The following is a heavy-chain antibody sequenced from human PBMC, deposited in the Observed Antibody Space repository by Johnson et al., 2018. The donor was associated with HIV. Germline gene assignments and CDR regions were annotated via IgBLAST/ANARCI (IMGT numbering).Heavy chain of an antibody. CDR1: GFTFSSYA. V-gene: IGHV3-30-3*01. CDR3: ARDRGYDALDI. CDR2: ISYDGSKK. J-gene: IGHJ3*02. Sequence: QVQLVESGGGLVKPGGSLRLSCAASGFTFSSYAMHWVRQAPGKGLEWVAVISYDGSKKYYADSVKGRFTISRDNAKNSLYLEMKSLRAEDTAVFYCARDRGYDALDIWGQGTVVTVSS. D-gene: IGHD3-22*01.